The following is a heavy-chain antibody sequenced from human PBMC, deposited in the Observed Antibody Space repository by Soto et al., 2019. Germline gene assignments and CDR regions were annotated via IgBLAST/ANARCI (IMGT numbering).Heavy chain of an antibody. CDR3: VRTARQGAVAPHWCDR. V-gene: IGHV4-30-4*01. CDR2: VYYTGST. J-gene: IGHJ5*02. CDR1: VASIRSTDYY. D-gene: IGHD2-21*02. Sequence: SETLSLTCTVSVASIRSTDYYWSWIRQAPGKGLEWIGYVYYTGSTYYNPSLMSRLTISVDTSKNQFSLKLTSVTAAETAVYYCVRTARQGAVAPHWCDRWGQGTQVTVSS.